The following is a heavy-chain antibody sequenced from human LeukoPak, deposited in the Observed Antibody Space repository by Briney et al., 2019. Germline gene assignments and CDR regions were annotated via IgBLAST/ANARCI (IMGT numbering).Heavy chain of an antibody. J-gene: IGHJ4*02. CDR3: ARAPITIFGVVPYYFDY. Sequence: ASVKVSCKASGYTFTGYYMHWVRQAPGQGLEWMGWINPNSGGTNYAQKFQGRVTMTRDTSISTAYMELSRLRSDDTAAYYCARAPITIFGVVPYYFDYWGQGTLVTVSS. V-gene: IGHV1-2*02. D-gene: IGHD3-3*01. CDR2: INPNSGGT. CDR1: GYTFTGYY.